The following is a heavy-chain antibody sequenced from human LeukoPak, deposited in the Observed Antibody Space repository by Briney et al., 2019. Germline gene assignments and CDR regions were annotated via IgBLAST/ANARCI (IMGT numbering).Heavy chain of an antibody. V-gene: IGHV1-2*02. D-gene: IGHD5-12*01. J-gene: IGHJ4*02. CDR2: INPHSGGS. CDR3: ARDKTSLYNGNYAF. Sequence: ASVKVSCKASGYTFTYYYIHWVRQAPGQGLEWMGWINPHSGGSNYARKFRGRVIMTRDTSITTAFLDFSSLRSDDTAIYYCARDKTSLYNGNYAFWGQGTLVTVSS. CDR1: GYTFTYYY.